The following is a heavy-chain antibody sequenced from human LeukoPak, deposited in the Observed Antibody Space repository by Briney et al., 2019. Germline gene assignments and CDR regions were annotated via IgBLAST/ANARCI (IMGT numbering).Heavy chain of an antibody. Sequence: SETLSLTCAVYGGSFSGYYWSWLRQPPGKGLEWIGEINHSGSTNYNPSLKSRVTISVDTSKNQFSLKLSSVTAADTAVYYCARGRSRRRASPIDYGGQGTLVTVSS. CDR1: GGSFSGYY. V-gene: IGHV4-34*01. CDR3: ARGRSRRRASPIDY. D-gene: IGHD5/OR15-5a*01. J-gene: IGHJ4*02. CDR2: INHSGST.